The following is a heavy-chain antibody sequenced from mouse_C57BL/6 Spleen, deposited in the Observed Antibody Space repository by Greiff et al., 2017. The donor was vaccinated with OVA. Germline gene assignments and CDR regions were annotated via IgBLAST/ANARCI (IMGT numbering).Heavy chain of an antibody. D-gene: IGHD1-1*01. V-gene: IGHV1-74*01. CDR2: IHPADSAP. J-gene: IGHJ2*01. CDR1: GYTFTSYW. CDR3: AIIYYYGSSYDY. Sequence: VQLQQPGAELVKPGASVKVSCKASGYTFTSYWMHWVKQRPGQGLEWIGRIHPADSAPKYNPKFKGKATLTVAKYSSTAHMQLSRLTSEDSAVDFCAIIYYYGSSYDYWGQGTTLTVSS.